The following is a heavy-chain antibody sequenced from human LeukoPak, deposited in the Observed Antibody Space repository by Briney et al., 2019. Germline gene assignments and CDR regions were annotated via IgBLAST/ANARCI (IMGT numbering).Heavy chain of an antibody. CDR3: TTGYTSASHDGY. CDR1: GFTFSDAW. Sequence: GGSLRLSCAASGFTFSDAWMHWVRQAPGKGPEWVGLIKRRTDGGTSNYAAPVKGRFAISRDDSEDTLFLQMDSLKSEDTGVYYCTTGYTSASHDGYWGQGTLVTVSS. D-gene: IGHD2-15*01. V-gene: IGHV3-15*07. J-gene: IGHJ4*02. CDR2: IKRRTDGGTS.